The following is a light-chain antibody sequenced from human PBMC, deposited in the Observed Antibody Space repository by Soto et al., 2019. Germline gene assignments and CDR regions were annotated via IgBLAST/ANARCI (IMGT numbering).Light chain of an antibody. CDR3: AAWDDSLSGVG. Sequence: QSVLTQPPSASGTPGQRVTISCSGSSSNIGSNYVYWYQQLPGTAPKLLIYRNNQRPSGVPDRFSGSKSGTSASLAISGLRSEDEADYYCAAWDDSLSGVGFGGGTKLTLL. CDR1: SSNIGSNY. V-gene: IGLV1-47*01. J-gene: IGLJ2*01. CDR2: RNN.